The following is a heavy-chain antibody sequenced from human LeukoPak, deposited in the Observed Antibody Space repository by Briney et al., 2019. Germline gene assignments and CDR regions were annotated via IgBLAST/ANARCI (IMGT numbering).Heavy chain of an antibody. J-gene: IGHJ4*02. CDR1: GFTFSDYY. CDR2: ISSSGSTI. Sequence: GGSLRLSCAASGFTFSDYYMSWIRQAPGKGLEWVSYISSSGSTIYYADSVKGRFTISRDNAKNSLYLQMNSLRAEDTAVYYCASSLFVAGSYYFDYWGQGTLVTVSS. D-gene: IGHD6-19*01. CDR3: ASSLFVAGSYYFDY. V-gene: IGHV3-11*01.